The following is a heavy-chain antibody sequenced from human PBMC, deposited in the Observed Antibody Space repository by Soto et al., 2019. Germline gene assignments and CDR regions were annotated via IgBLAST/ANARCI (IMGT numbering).Heavy chain of an antibody. CDR1: GGTISSWY. J-gene: IGHJ4*02. CDR2: IYYSGST. D-gene: IGHD1-26*01. Sequence: QVQLQESGPGLVKPSETLSLTCTVSGGTISSWYWSWIRQPPGKGLEWIGYIYYSGSTNCNPSLKSRVTISVDTSKNQFSLKLSSVTAADTAVYYCARRYGSAIDYWGQGTLVTDSS. V-gene: IGHV4-59*08. CDR3: ARRYGSAIDY.